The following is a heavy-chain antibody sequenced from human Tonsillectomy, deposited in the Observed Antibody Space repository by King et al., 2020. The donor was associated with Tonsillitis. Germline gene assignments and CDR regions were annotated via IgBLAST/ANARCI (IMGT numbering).Heavy chain of an antibody. J-gene: IGHJ3*02. CDR2: INWNGGST. V-gene: IGHV3-20*04. CDR3: ASDFFGVIAFDI. D-gene: IGHD3-3*01. CDR1: GFSFDDYG. Sequence: VQLVESGGGVVRPGGSLRLSCAASGFSFDDYGMSWVRQAPGKGLEWVSGINWNGGSTGYADSVKGRFTISRDNAKNSLYLQMNSLRAEDTALYYLASDFFGVIAFDIWGQGTMVTVSS.